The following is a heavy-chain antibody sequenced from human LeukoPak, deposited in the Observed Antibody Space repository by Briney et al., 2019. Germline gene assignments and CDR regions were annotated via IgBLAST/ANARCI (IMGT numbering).Heavy chain of an antibody. CDR2: INHSGST. J-gene: IGHJ3*02. Sequence: SETLSLTCAVYGGSFSGYYWSWIRQPPGEGLEWIGEINHSGSTNYNPSLKSRVTISVDTSKNQFSLKLSSVTAADTAVYYCAILSGYSDAFDIWGQGTMVTVSS. CDR1: GGSFSGYY. CDR3: AILSGYSDAFDI. D-gene: IGHD3-3*01. V-gene: IGHV4-34*01.